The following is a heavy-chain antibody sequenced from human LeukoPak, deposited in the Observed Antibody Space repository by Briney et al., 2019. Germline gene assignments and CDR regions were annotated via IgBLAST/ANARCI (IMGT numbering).Heavy chain of an antibody. Sequence: PGGSLRLSCAASGLTFSNYAMSWVRQAPGKGLEWVSSLRGDGDTFYADSVKGRFTLSRDESRNTVYLHLNNLRVEDTAVYYCAKASWVSDAHAVLWGQGTLVTVYS. J-gene: IGHJ4*02. V-gene: IGHV3-23*01. CDR1: GLTFSNYA. CDR2: LRGDGDT. CDR3: AKASWVSDAHAVL. D-gene: IGHD3-10*01.